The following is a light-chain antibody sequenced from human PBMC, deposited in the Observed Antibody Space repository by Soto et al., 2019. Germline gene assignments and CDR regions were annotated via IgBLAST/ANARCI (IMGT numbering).Light chain of an antibody. CDR2: GNS. V-gene: IGLV1-40*01. J-gene: IGLJ2*01. CDR3: QSYDSSLRVSV. CDR1: SSNIGAGYD. Sequence: QSVLTQPPSVSGALGQRVTISCTGSSSNIGAGYDVHWYQQLPGTAPKLLIYGNSNRPSGVPDRFSGSKSGTSASLAITGLQAEDEADYFCQSYDSSLRVSVFGGGTKVTVL.